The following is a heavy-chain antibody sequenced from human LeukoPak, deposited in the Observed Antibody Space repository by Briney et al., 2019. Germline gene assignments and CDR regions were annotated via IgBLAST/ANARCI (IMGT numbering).Heavy chain of an antibody. CDR3: ARDRFRSSSWYFPYYYYMDV. D-gene: IGHD6-13*01. CDR1: GGSISSGSYY. V-gene: IGHV4-61*02. Sequence: SETLSLTCTVSGGSISSGSYYWSWIRQPAGKGLEWIGRIYTSGSTNYNPSLKGRVTMSVDTSKNQFSLKLSSVTAADTAVYYCARDRFRSSSWYFPYYYYMDVWGKGTTVTISS. CDR2: IYTSGST. J-gene: IGHJ6*03.